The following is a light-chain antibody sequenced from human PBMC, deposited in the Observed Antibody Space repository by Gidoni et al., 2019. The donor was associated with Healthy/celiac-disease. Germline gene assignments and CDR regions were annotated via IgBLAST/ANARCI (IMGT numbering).Light chain of an antibody. CDR2: GAS. CDR1: QSVSSN. V-gene: IGKV3-15*01. CDR3: QQYNNWPPLT. J-gene: IGKJ4*01. Sequence: EIVLTPSPATLSVSPGDRATLSCRASQSVSSNLAWYQQKPGQAPRLLIYGASTRATGIPARFSGSGSGTEFTLTISSLQSEDFAVYYCQQYNNWPPLTFGGXTKVEIK.